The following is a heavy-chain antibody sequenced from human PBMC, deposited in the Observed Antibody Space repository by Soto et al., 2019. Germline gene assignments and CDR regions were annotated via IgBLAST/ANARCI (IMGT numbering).Heavy chain of an antibody. D-gene: IGHD3-9*01. CDR1: GGSVSSGSYY. J-gene: IGHJ6*02. CDR3: ARDQGLRYFDWLPSRPYYYGMDV. CDR2: IYYSGST. V-gene: IGHV4-61*01. Sequence: SETLSLTCTVSGGSVSSGSYYWSWIRQPPWKGLEWIGYIYYSGSTNYNPSLKSRVTISVDTSKNQFSLKLSSVTAADTAVYYCARDQGLRYFDWLPSRPYYYGMDVWGQGTTVTVSS.